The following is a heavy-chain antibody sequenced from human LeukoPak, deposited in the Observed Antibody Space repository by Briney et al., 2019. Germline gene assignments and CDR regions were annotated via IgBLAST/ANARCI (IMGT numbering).Heavy chain of an antibody. J-gene: IGHJ3*02. CDR3: ARDNPDYYDSSGFPTFDI. D-gene: IGHD3-22*01. V-gene: IGHV1-8*03. CDR1: GYTFTSYD. CDR2: MNPNSGNT. Sequence: VASVKVSCKASGYTFTSYDINWVRQATGQGLEWMGWMNPNSGNTGYAQKFQGRVTITRNTSISTAYMELSSLRSEDTAVYYCARDNPDYYDSSGFPTFDIWGQGTMVNVSS.